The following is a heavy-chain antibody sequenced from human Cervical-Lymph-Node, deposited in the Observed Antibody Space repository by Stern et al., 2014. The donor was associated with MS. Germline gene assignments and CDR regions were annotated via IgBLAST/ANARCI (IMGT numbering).Heavy chain of an antibody. J-gene: IGHJ4*02. CDR3: AHLTTATALDY. V-gene: IGHV2-5*02. D-gene: IGHD1-1*01. CDR2: HYWDADY. CDR1: GFSLSTSGVG. Sequence: ESGPTLVKPTQTLTLTCTFSGFSLSTSGVGVGWIRQPPGKALEWFAIHYWDADYRYRPSLESRVTITKDHSQYLVHLTMTNMDPVDTATYYCAHLTTATALDYWGQGTLVTVSS.